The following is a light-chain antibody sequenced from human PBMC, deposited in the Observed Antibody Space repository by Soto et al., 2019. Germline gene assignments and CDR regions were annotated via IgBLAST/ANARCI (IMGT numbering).Light chain of an antibody. Sequence: EIVLTQSPGTLSLSPGESSPSACGAFQSVSSSYLAWYQQKPGKARRLLRYDAYNRATGIPARFSGSGSGTDFTLTISSLEPEDFAVYYCQQRSNWPPWTFGQGTKVDIK. CDR1: QSVSSSY. V-gene: IGKV3D-20*02. CDR3: QQRSNWPPWT. J-gene: IGKJ1*01. CDR2: DAY.